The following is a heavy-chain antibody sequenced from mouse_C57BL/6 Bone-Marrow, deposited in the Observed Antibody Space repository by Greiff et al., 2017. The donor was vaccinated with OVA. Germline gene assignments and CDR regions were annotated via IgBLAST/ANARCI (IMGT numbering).Heavy chain of an antibody. CDR3: ARHGGYYGWYFDV. J-gene: IGHJ1*03. Sequence: EVQVVESGGGLVKPGGSLKLSCAASGFTFSSYAMSWVRQTPEKRLEWVATISDGGSYTYYPDNVKGRFTISRDNAKNNLYLQMSHLKSEDTAMYYCARHGGYYGWYFDVWGTGTTVTVSS. D-gene: IGHD1-1*01. CDR2: ISDGGSYT. CDR1: GFTFSSYA. V-gene: IGHV5-4*01.